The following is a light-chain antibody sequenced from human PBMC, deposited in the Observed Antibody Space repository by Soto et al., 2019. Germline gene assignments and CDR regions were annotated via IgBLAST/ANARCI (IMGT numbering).Light chain of an antibody. V-gene: IGKV3-15*01. CDR2: GAS. Sequence: EIVLTQSPAILSVSAGERATLSCRASQSVGGSLAWYQQRPGQAPRLLIYGASTRATGIPARFSGSGSGTEFTLTISSLQSEDFAVYYCQQYGSSPSFGPGTKGIS. CDR1: QSVGGS. CDR3: QQYGSSPS. J-gene: IGKJ3*01.